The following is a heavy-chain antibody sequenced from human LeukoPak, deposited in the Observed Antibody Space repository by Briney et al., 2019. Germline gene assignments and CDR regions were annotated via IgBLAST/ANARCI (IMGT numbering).Heavy chain of an antibody. CDR2: IRYDGSNK. J-gene: IGHJ4*02. V-gene: IGHV3-30*02. CDR1: GLTFSSYG. Sequence: GGSLRLSCAASGLTFSSYGMHWVRQAPGKGLEWVAFIRYDGSNKYYADSVKGRFTISRDNSKNTLYLQMNSLRAEDTAVYYCAKDRIAVAAGFDYWGQGTLVAVSS. CDR3: AKDRIAVAAGFDY. D-gene: IGHD6-19*01.